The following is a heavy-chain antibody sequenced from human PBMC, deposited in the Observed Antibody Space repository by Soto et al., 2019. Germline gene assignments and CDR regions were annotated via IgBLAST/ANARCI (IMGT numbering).Heavy chain of an antibody. CDR3: ARDKQRYCSRGSCTIEH. J-gene: IGHJ1*01. Sequence: QVQLVQSGAEVKKPGSSVKVSCKASGGTFSSYAISWVGQAPGPGLEWLGGIIPIYGTANYAQKFQDRVTITADDTTSTAYRKLSSLKSEDTAVYYCARDKQRYCSRGSCTIEHWGQGTLVTVS. D-gene: IGHD2-15*01. CDR1: GGTFSSYA. V-gene: IGHV1-69*01. CDR2: IIPIYGTA.